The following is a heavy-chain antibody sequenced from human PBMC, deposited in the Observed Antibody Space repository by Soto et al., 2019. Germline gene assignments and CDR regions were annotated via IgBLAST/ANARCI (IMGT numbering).Heavy chain of an antibody. V-gene: IGHV3-9*01. CDR1: GFTFDDYG. CDR2: ISWNSGSI. J-gene: IGHJ6*02. D-gene: IGHD5-18*01. Sequence: GGSLRLSCAAPGFTFDDYGMHWVRQSPGKGLEWVSGISWNSGSIGYADSVKGRFTISRDNAKNSLYLQMNSLRAEDTALYYCAKEAARYYYGMDVWGQGTTVTVSS. CDR3: AKEAARYYYGMDV.